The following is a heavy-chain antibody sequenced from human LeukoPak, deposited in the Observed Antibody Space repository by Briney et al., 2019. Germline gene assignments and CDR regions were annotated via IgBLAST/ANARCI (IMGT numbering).Heavy chain of an antibody. CDR1: GFTFSSYW. V-gene: IGHV3-7*01. CDR3: ARSVSLYYYDSSGYFDS. Sequence: GGSLRLSCAASGFTFSSYWMTWVRQAPGKGLEWVANLKQDGSEKHYVDSVKGRFTISRDNAKKSLYLQMNSLRAEDTAVYYCARSVSLYYYDSSGYFDSWGQGTLVTVSS. D-gene: IGHD3-22*01. J-gene: IGHJ4*02. CDR2: LKQDGSEK.